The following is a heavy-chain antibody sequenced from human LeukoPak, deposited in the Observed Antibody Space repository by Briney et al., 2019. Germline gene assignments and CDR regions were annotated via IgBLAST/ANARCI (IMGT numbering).Heavy chain of an antibody. CDR1: GYTFTSYY. D-gene: IGHD6-13*01. Sequence: ASVKVSCKASGYTFTSYYMHWVRQAPGQGLECIGIINPSGGSTSYAQKFQGRVTMTRDTSTSTVYMELSSLRSEDTAVYYCARDPPAGTDNSNFDYWGQGTLVTVSS. J-gene: IGHJ4*02. V-gene: IGHV1-46*01. CDR3: ARDPPAGTDNSNFDY. CDR2: INPSGGST.